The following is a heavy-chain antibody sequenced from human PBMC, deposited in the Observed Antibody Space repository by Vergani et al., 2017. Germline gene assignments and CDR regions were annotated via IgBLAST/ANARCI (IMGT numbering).Heavy chain of an antibody. J-gene: IGHJ5*02. V-gene: IGHV4-59*01. Sequence: QVQLQESGPGLVKPSETLSLTCTVSGGSISSYYWSWIRQPPGKGLEWIGYIYYSGSTNYNPSLKSRVTISVDTSKNQFSLKLSSVTAADTAVYYCARGLFRNWFDAWGQGTLVTVSS. CDR2: IYYSGST. CDR1: GGSISSYY. D-gene: IGHD3-22*01. CDR3: ARGLFRNWFDA.